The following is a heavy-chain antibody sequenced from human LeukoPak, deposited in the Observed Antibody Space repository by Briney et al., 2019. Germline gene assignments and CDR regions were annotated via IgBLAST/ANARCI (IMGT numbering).Heavy chain of an antibody. CDR2: KYYSGST. J-gene: IGHJ6*03. CDR1: GGSISSSRYY. Sequence: PSETLSLTCTVSGGSISSSRYYGGWIRQPPGKGLEWIGSKYYSGSTYYNPSLKNRVTISVDTSKNQFSLKLSSVTAADTAVYYCARIIAVAGRGDYMDVWGKGTTVTISS. V-gene: IGHV4-39*01. D-gene: IGHD6-19*01. CDR3: ARIIAVAGRGDYMDV.